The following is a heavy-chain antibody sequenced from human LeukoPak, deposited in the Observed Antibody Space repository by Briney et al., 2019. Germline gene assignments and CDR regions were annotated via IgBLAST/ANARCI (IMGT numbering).Heavy chain of an antibody. CDR2: LSGSGGST. J-gene: IGHJ6*03. D-gene: IGHD2/OR15-2a*01. CDR1: GFTFSSYA. CDR3: AKASTWAEFYYYYMDV. V-gene: IGHV3-23*01. Sequence: PGGSLRLSCAASGFTFSSYAMSWVRQAPGKGLEWVSALSGSGGSTHYADSVKGRFTISRDNSKNTLYLQMNSLRAEDTAVYYCAKASTWAEFYYYYMDVWGKGTTVTVSS.